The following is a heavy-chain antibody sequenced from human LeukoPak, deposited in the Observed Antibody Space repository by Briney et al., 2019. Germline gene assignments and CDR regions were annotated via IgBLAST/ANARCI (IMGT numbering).Heavy chain of an antibody. D-gene: IGHD3-10*01. J-gene: IGHJ6*02. V-gene: IGHV4-59*01. Sequence: PSETLSLTCSVSGASISNFYWNWIRQSPEKGLEWIGYVYASGSTSYNPSLKSRVTISIDTSKTQFSLKLSSVTAADTAVYFCARDKGVDYYYYAMDVWGQGTTVTVSS. CDR1: GASISNFY. CDR3: ARDKGVDYYYYAMDV. CDR2: VYASGST.